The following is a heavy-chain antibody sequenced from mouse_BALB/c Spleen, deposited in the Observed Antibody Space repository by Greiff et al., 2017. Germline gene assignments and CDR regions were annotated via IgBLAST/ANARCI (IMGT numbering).Heavy chain of an antibody. J-gene: IGHJ1*01. CDR3: ARDMGQLGRRYFDV. CDR1: GFTFTDYY. D-gene: IGHD4-1*02. Sequence: EVMLVESGGGLVQPGGSLRLSCATSGFTFTDYYMSWVRQPPGKALEWLGFIRNKANGYTTEYSASVKGRFTISRDNSQSILYLQMNTLRAEDSATYYCARDMGQLGRRYFDVWGAGTTVTVSS. CDR2: IRNKANGYTT. V-gene: IGHV7-3*02.